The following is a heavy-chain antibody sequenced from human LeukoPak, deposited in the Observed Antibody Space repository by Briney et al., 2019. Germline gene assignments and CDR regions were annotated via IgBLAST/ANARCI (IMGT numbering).Heavy chain of an antibody. CDR2: IWYDGSNK. J-gene: IGHJ6*03. Sequence: GGSLRLSCAASGFTFSSYGMHWVRQAPGKGLEWVAVIWYDGSNKYYADSVKGRFTISRDNSKNTPYLQMNSLRAEDTAVYYCANSRYCSSTSCLGEYYYMDVWGKGITVTASS. CDR3: ANSRYCSSTSCLGEYYYMDV. D-gene: IGHD2-2*01. CDR1: GFTFSSYG. V-gene: IGHV3-33*06.